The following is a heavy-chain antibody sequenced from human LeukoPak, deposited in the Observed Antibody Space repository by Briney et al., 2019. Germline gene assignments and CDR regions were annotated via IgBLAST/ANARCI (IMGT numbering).Heavy chain of an antibody. D-gene: IGHD4-17*01. J-gene: IGHJ4*02. CDR3: ARLASGGSFTVTTPNRYFDY. Sequence: SETLSLTCTVSGGSISSYYWSWIRQPPGKGLEWIGYIYYSGSTNYNPSLKSRVTISVDTSKNQFSLKLSSVTAADTAVYYCARLASGGSFTVTTPNRYFDYWGQGTPVIVSS. CDR2: IYYSGST. V-gene: IGHV4-59*01. CDR1: GGSISSYY.